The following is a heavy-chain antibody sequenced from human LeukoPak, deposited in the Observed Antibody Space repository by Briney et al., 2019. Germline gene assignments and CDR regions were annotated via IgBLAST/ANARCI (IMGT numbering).Heavy chain of an antibody. J-gene: IGHJ4*02. D-gene: IGHD4-23*01. Sequence: GGSLRLSCAASGFTFSSYAMSWVRQAPGKGLEWVSAISGSGGSTYYADSVKGRFTISRDNSKNTLYLQMNSLRAEDAAVYYCAKDGVPVGHFDYWGQGTLVTVSS. CDR2: ISGSGGST. CDR3: AKDGVPVGHFDY. CDR1: GFTFSSYA. V-gene: IGHV3-23*01.